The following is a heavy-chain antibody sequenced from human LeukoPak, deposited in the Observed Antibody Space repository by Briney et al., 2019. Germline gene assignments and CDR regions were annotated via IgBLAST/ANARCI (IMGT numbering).Heavy chain of an antibody. J-gene: IGHJ5*02. CDR1: GFTFTTYA. V-gene: IGHV3-30*04. Sequence: SLRLSCAASGFTFTTYAMHWVRQAPGKGLEWVAGISFDGTNKHYVASVKGRFTISRVNAKNSLYLQMNSLRAQDTALYYCARIYGSGSYYRVIWFDPWGQGTLVTVSS. D-gene: IGHD3-10*01. CDR3: ARIYGSGSYYRVIWFDP. CDR2: ISFDGTNK.